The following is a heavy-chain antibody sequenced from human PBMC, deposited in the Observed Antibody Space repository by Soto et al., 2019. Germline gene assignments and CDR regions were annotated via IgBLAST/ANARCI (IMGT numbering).Heavy chain of an antibody. CDR2: ISGSGGST. Sequence: GGSLRLSCAASGFTFSSYAMSWVRQAPGKGLEWVSAISGSGGSTYYADSVKGRFTISRDNSKNTLYLQMNSLRAEDTAVYYSAKDEVYVRGVSFDYGGQGTLVTVSS. J-gene: IGHJ4*02. V-gene: IGHV3-23*01. CDR1: GFTFSSYA. D-gene: IGHD3-10*01. CDR3: AKDEVYVRGVSFDY.